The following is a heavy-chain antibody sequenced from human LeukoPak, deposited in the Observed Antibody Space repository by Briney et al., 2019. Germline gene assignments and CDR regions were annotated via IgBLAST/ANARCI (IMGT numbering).Heavy chain of an antibody. V-gene: IGHV4-59*01. CDR2: IYDSGGA. D-gene: IGHD4-17*01. Sequence: SETLSLTCTVSGASLSSWYCSWIRQPPRRGLEWIVYIYDSGGAKYNPSLKSRVTMSLDTTKNHLSLKQTTVTAAATAVDYCARAFRDYEIHNWGRGTLVTVSP. CDR1: GASLSSWY. CDR3: ARAFRDYEIHN. J-gene: IGHJ4*02.